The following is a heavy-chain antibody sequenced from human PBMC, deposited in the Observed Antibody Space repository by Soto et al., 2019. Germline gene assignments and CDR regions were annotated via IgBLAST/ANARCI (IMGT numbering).Heavy chain of an antibody. Sequence: QVQLQESGPGLVKPSQTLSLTCTVSGGSISSGGYYWNWIRQHPGKGLELIGYIYYSGSTYYNPSLKSRVTISVDTSKNQFSLKLSSVTAADTAVYYCVRGAYCGGDCYYHFDYWGQGTLVTVSS. J-gene: IGHJ4*02. CDR1: GGSISSGGYY. CDR3: VRGAYCGGDCYYHFDY. D-gene: IGHD2-21*02. V-gene: IGHV4-31*03. CDR2: IYYSGST.